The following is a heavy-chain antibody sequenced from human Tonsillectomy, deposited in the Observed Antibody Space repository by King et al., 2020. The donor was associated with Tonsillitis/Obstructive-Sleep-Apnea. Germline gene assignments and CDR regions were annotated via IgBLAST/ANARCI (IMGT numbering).Heavy chain of an antibody. D-gene: IGHD3-10*01. J-gene: IGHJ2*01. CDR2: IYYSGST. V-gene: IGHV4-39*01. Sequence: QLQESGPGLVKPSETLSLTCTVSGGSISSSSYYWGWIRQPPGKGLEWIGSIYYSGSTYYNPSLKSRVTISVDTSKNQFSLKLSSVAAADTAVYYCARLGMIGYFDLWGRGPLVTVSS. CDR1: GGSISSSSYY. CDR3: ARLGMIGYFDL.